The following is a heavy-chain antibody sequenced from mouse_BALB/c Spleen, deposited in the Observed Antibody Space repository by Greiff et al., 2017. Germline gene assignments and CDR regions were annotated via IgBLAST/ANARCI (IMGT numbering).Heavy chain of an antibody. D-gene: IGHD2-2*01. CDR2: ILPGSGST. CDR3: ARGGGYDGNWYFDV. CDR1: GYTFSSYW. J-gene: IGHJ1*01. Sequence: VQLQQSGAELMKPGASVKISCKATGYTFSSYWIEWVKQRPGHGLEWIGEILPGSGSTNYNEKFKGKATFTADTSSNTAYMQLSSLTSEDSAVYYCARGGGYDGNWYFDVWGAGTTVTVSS. V-gene: IGHV1-9*01.